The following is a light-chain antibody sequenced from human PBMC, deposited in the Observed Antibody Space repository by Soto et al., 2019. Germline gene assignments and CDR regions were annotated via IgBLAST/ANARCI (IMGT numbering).Light chain of an antibody. Sequence: DIQMNQSPSSLSACVGDRVTITRGSSQSIAGYLNWYQQKPGKAPKVLINGASSLQSGVPSRFSGSRSGTDFTLTISSLQPEDFATYYCQQSYSIPLTFGGGTKVDIK. CDR1: QSIAGY. CDR3: QQSYSIPLT. CDR2: GAS. J-gene: IGKJ4*01. V-gene: IGKV1-39*01.